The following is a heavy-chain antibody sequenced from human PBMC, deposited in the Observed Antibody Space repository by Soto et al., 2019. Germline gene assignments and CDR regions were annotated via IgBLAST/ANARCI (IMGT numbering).Heavy chain of an antibody. CDR2: ISPKSGSI. CDR3: VKDSDSNSWHPRDV. CDR1: GYTFTRNG. D-gene: IGHD3-22*01. Sequence: ASVKVSCKTSGYTFTRNGISWVRQAPGQGLEWMGWISPKSGSIRYAQKFQGRVIMTTDTSTSTAYMELRSLRSDDTAVYYCVKDSDSNSWHPRDVWGPGTTVTVSS. V-gene: IGHV1-18*01. J-gene: IGHJ6*02.